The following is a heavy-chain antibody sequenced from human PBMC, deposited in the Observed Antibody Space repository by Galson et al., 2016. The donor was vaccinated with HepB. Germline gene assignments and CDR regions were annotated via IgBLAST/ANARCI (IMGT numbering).Heavy chain of an antibody. Sequence: SLRLSCAASGFAFSSYVMHWVRQGPGKGLEWVSSIDSTSNYVNYADSLRGRFTISRDNAKNSVYLQINSLSAEGTAVYYCARDKDYYDSALIFARGQGTLVIVSS. CDR2: IDSTSNYV. D-gene: IGHD3-22*01. J-gene: IGHJ4*02. V-gene: IGHV3-21*01. CDR1: GFAFSSYV. CDR3: ARDKDYYDSALIFA.